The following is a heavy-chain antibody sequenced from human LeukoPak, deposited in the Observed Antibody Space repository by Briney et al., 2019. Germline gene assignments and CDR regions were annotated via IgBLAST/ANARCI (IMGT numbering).Heavy chain of an antibody. CDR3: SLGTPVDY. CDR2: IYYSGST. D-gene: IGHD3-10*01. CDR1: GGSISSSSYY. J-gene: IGHJ4*02. V-gene: IGHV4-39*01. Sequence: PSETLSLICTVSGGSISSSSYYWGWIRQPPGKGLEWIGSIYYSGSTYYNPSLKSRVTISVDTSKNQFPLKLSSVTAADTAVYYCSLGTPVDYWGQGTLVTVSS.